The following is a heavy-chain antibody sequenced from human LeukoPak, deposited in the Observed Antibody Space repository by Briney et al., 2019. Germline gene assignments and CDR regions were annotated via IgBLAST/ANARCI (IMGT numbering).Heavy chain of an antibody. Sequence: GGSLRLSCAASGFTFSSYWMNWVRQAPGKGLVWVSRIASDGSSTTYADSVKGRLSISRDNAKNTLYLQMNSLRAEDTAIYYCAKFRADSSGWPFDYWGQETLVTVSS. V-gene: IGHV3-74*01. CDR2: IASDGSST. CDR1: GFTFSSYW. CDR3: AKFRADSSGWPFDY. J-gene: IGHJ4*02. D-gene: IGHD6-19*01.